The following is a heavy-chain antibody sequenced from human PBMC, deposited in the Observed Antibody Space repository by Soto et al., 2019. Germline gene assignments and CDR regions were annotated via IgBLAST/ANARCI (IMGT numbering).Heavy chain of an antibody. J-gene: IGHJ4*02. CDR3: AREIYDSSGYYAPFDY. D-gene: IGHD3-22*01. CDR1: GFTFSNYD. CDR2: ITTAGDT. V-gene: IGHV3-13*01. Sequence: PGGFLRLSCAASGFTFSNYDMHWVRQVTGKGLEWVSGITTAGDTYYADSVKGRFTISRDNAKNSLYLQMNSLRAEDTAVYYCAREIYDSSGYYAPFDYWGQGTLVTVS.